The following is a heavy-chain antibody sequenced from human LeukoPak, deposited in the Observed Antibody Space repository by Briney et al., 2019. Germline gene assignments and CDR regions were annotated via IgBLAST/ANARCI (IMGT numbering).Heavy chain of an antibody. J-gene: IGHJ4*02. CDR1: GFTFSSYE. CDR2: IKPDGTEQ. D-gene: IGHD1-26*01. Sequence: HPGGSLRLSCAASGFTFSSYEMNWVRQAPGKGLEWVANIKPDGTEQYYVDSLKGRFTISRDNAKNSLYLQMNSLRAEDTAVYYCARDHPYSGSYLRYFEYWGQGTLVTVSS. CDR3: ARDHPYSGSYLRYFEY. V-gene: IGHV3-7*01.